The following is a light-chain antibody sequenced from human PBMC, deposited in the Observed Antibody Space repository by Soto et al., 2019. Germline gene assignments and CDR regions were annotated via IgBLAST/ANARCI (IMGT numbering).Light chain of an antibody. V-gene: IGKV3-15*01. CDR3: QQCRNWPLT. J-gene: IGKJ4*01. Sequence: ERVKTQAPATLSVNPGEGATLSCKASQNVYNNLAWYQQRPGQPPRLLIYDASTRATGISARFSGSGYGTEFTLTISSLQSEDFAVYFCQQCRNWPLTFGGGTKVDIK. CDR1: QNVYNN. CDR2: DAS.